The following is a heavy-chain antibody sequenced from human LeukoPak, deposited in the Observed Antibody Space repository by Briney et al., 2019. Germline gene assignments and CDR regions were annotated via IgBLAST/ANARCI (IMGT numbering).Heavy chain of an antibody. CDR1: GYTFTGYY. CDR3: ARGGSLRGIAVAGHARRYNWFDP. J-gene: IGHJ5*02. V-gene: IGHV1-2*02. D-gene: IGHD6-19*01. CDR2: INPNSGGT. Sequence: GASVKVSCKASGYTFTGYYMHWVRQAPGQGLEWMGWINPNSGGTNYAQKFQGRVTMTRDTSISTAYMELSRLRSDDTAVYYCARGGSLRGIAVAGHARRYNWFDPWGQGTLVTVSS.